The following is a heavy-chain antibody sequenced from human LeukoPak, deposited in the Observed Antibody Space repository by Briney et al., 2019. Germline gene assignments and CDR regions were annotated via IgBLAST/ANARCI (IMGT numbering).Heavy chain of an antibody. CDR3: ARGMTTVTTSCDFDY. Sequence: GGSLRLSCAASGFTFSSYGMHWVRQDPGKGLEWVAVISYDGSNKYYADSVKGRFTISRDNSKNTLYLQMNSLRAEDTAVYYCARGMTTVTTSCDFDYWGQGTLVTVSS. J-gene: IGHJ4*02. D-gene: IGHD4-17*01. CDR2: ISYDGSNK. CDR1: GFTFSSYG. V-gene: IGHV3-30*19.